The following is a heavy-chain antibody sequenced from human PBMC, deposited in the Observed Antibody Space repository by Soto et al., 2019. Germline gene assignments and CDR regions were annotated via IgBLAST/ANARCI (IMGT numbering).Heavy chain of an antibody. CDR2: LSGSGGRT. Sequence: EVQLLESGGGLVQPGGSLGLPCAPPGFPFSSNAMSWVRRAPGKGLEWVSALSGSGGRTYYADSVKGRFTISRENSKNTLYLQMNSLRAEDTAVYYCAKDNEVTPIDYWGQGTLVTVSS. V-gene: IGHV3-23*01. J-gene: IGHJ4*02. D-gene: IGHD2-21*02. CDR1: GFPFSSNA. CDR3: AKDNEVTPIDY.